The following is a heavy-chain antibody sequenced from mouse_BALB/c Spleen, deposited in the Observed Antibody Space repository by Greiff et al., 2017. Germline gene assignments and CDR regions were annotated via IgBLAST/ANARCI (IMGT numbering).Heavy chain of an antibody. V-gene: IGHV1S41*01. CDR1: GYTFTSYW. CDR2: IAPGSGST. Sequence: DLVKPGASVKLSCKASGYTFTSYWINWIKQRPGQGLEWIGRIAPGSGSTYYNEMFKGKATLTVDTSSSTAYIQLSSLSSEDSAVSFCARSFMGAMAYWGQGTSVTVSS. D-gene: IGHD1-1*01. CDR3: ARSFMGAMAY. J-gene: IGHJ4*01.